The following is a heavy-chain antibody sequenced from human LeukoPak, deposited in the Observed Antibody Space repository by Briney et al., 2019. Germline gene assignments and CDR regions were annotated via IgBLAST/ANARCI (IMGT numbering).Heavy chain of an antibody. Sequence: GGSLRLSCAASGFTFSSYSMNWVRQAPGKGLEWVSSISTSSIYIYYADSVKGRFTISRDNAKKSVHLQMNSLRAEDTAVYYCARKVGLVPAAMPFDYWGQGTLVTVSS. CDR1: GFTFSSYS. CDR3: ARKVGLVPAAMPFDY. CDR2: ISTSSIYI. J-gene: IGHJ4*02. D-gene: IGHD2-2*01. V-gene: IGHV3-21*04.